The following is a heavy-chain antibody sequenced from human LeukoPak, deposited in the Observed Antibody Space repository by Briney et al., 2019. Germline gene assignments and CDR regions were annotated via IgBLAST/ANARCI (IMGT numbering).Heavy chain of an antibody. Sequence: ASVKVSCMPSVYTFTVYYIYSGRQAPGQGLEWMGWINPYSGAAHYAQQFPGRVSITRDTSISTAYMAQSCLRGCDILSYYCRWADSSSWYFPYWGQGTLVTVSS. CDR3: RWADSSSWYFPY. CDR2: INPYSGAA. D-gene: IGHD6-13*01. CDR1: VYTFTVYY. J-gene: IGHJ4*02. V-gene: IGHV1-2*05.